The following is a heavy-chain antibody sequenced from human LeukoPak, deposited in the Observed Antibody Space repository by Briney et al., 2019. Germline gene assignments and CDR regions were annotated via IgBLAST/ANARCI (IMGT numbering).Heavy chain of an antibody. J-gene: IGHJ4*02. CDR3: ASTNYGSGTKR. D-gene: IGHD3-10*01. CDR1: GGSISSSSYY. Sequence: SETLSLTCTVSGGSISSSSYYWGWIRQPPGKGLEWIGSIYYSGSTYYNPSLKSRVTISVDKSKNQFSLKLSSVTAADTAVYYCASTNYGSGTKRWGQGTLVTVSS. V-gene: IGHV4-39*07. CDR2: IYYSGST.